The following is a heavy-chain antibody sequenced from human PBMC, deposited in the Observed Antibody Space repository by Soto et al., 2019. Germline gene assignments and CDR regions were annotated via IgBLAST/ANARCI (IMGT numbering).Heavy chain of an antibody. CDR2: IYYSGST. D-gene: IGHD6-6*01. J-gene: IGHJ6*03. V-gene: IGHV4-59*01. CDR3: ARVGTIAARPIYYYYMDV. Sequence: ETLSLTCTVSGGSISSYYWSWIRQPPGKGLEWIGYIYYSGSTNYNPSLKSRVTISVDTSKNQFSLKLSSVTAADTAVYYCARVGTIAARPIYYYYMDVWGKGTTVTVSS. CDR1: GGSISSYY.